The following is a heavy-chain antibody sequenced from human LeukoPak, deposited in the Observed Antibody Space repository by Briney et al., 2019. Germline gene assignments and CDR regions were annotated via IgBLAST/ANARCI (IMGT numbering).Heavy chain of an antibody. Sequence: GGSLRLACAASGFTFSDAWMSWVRQAPGKGLEWVGRIKSKTDGGTTDYAAPVKGRFTISRDDSKSTLYLQMNSLKTEDTAVYYCTTGLTGTEDYWGQGTLVTVSS. D-gene: IGHD1-20*01. CDR3: TTGLTGTEDY. V-gene: IGHV3-15*01. J-gene: IGHJ4*02. CDR2: IKSKTDGGTT. CDR1: GFTFSDAW.